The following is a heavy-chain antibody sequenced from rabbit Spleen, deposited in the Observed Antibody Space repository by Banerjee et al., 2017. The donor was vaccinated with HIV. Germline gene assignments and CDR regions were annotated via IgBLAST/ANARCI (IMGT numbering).Heavy chain of an antibody. CDR1: GFSFSDRDV. CDR3: ARDLVGMIGWNFYL. CDR2: INASTGKP. D-gene: IGHD5-1*01. V-gene: IGHV1S45*01. Sequence: QEQLVESGGGLVQPEGSLTLTCKASGFSFSDRDVMCWVRQAPGKGLQWIACINASTGKPVYATWASGRFTISRTSSTTVTLRMTSLTVADRATYFCARDLVGMIGWNFYLWGQGTLVTVS. J-gene: IGHJ4*01.